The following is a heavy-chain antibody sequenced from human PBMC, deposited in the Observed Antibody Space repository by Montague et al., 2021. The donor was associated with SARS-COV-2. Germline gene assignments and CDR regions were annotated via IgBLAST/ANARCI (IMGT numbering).Heavy chain of an antibody. CDR1: GYTFTSYG. D-gene: IGHD6-19*01. J-gene: IGHJ3*02. CDR2: ISAYNGNT. Sequence: SVKVSCKASGYTFTSYGISWVRQAPGQGLEWMGWISAYNGNTNYAQKLQGRVTMTTDTSTSTAYMELRGLRSDDTAVYYCASSVAGTGAFDIWGQGTMVTVSS. CDR3: ASSVAGTGAFDI. V-gene: IGHV1-18*01.